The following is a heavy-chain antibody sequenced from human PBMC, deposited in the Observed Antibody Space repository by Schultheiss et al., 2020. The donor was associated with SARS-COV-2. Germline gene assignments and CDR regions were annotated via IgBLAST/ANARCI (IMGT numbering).Heavy chain of an antibody. CDR3: ARDLMSGETVLVAIDY. J-gene: IGHJ4*02. D-gene: IGHD2-8*02. CDR2: ISWNSGSI. V-gene: IGHV3-48*04. CDR1: GFTVSSQY. Sequence: GGSLRLSCAVSGFTVSSQYMSWLRQAPGKGLEWVSGISWNSGSIGYADSVKGRFTISRDNAKNSLYLQMNSLRAGDTAVYYCARDLMSGETVLVAIDYWGQGTLVTVSS.